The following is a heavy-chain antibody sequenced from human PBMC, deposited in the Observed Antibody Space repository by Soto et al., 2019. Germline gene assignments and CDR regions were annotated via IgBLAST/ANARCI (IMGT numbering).Heavy chain of an antibody. Sequence: EVQLVESGGGLVKPGGSLRLSCAASGFTFSSYSINWVRQAPGKGLEWVSSISSSSTYIYYEDSVKGRFTISRDNAKNSLYLQMNSLRSEDTAVYYCARGYVGSLFDFWGQGTLVTVSS. J-gene: IGHJ4*02. D-gene: IGHD3-10*01. V-gene: IGHV3-21*01. CDR1: GFTFSSYS. CDR2: ISSSSTYI. CDR3: ARGYVGSLFDF.